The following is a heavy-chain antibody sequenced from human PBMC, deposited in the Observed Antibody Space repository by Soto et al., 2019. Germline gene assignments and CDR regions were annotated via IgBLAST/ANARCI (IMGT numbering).Heavy chain of an antibody. CDR3: ARGVYGSGNYYTGPSAFDI. J-gene: IGHJ3*02. V-gene: IGHV1-69*01. Sequence: QVQLEQSGAEVKKPGSSVKVSCKASGGTLSDHGVAWLRQAPGQGLEWMGGTIPVFNTAKYAQKCQGRVTVTVDQFTNIAYMDLSRLRSEDTAFYFCARGVYGSGNYYTGPSAFDIWGQGTMVIVSS. CDR2: TIPVFNTA. D-gene: IGHD3-10*01. CDR1: GGTLSDHG.